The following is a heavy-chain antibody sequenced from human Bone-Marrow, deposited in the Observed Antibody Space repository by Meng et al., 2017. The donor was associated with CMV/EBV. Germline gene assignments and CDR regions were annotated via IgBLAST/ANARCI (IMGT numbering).Heavy chain of an antibody. D-gene: IGHD3-22*01. V-gene: IGHV4-39*07. J-gene: IGHJ4*02. CDR1: GASISTRYY. CDR3: SKDSWLQGTSFEY. Sequence: SEPLSLPCTVSGASISTRYYWGWIRQPPGKGLEWIGSIYNSGSTYNNPSLESRVTISIDTSKNQFSLKLSSVTAADTAVYYGSKDSWLQGTSFEYWGQGMLVTVSS. CDR2: IYNSGST.